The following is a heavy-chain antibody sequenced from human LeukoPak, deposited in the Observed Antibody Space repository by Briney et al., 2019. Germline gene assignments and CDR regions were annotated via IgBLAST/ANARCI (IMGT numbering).Heavy chain of an antibody. CDR2: INPNSGGT. D-gene: IGHD4-17*01. Sequence: GASVKVSCKASGYTFTGYYMHWVRQAPGQGLEWMGWINPNSGGTNYAQKFQGRVTMTRDTSISTAYMELSRLRSDDTAVYYCARDGATVTTFGNWFDPWGQGTLVTVSS. J-gene: IGHJ5*02. CDR3: ARDGATVTTFGNWFDP. CDR1: GYTFTGYY. V-gene: IGHV1-2*02.